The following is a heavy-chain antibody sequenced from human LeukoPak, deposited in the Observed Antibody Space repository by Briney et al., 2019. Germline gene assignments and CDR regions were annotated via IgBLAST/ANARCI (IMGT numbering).Heavy chain of an antibody. D-gene: IGHD6-13*01. CDR2: ISSSSSYI. CDR1: GFTFSNAW. Sequence: GGSLRLSCAASGFTFSNAWMSWVRQAPGKGLEWVSSISSSSSYIYYADSVKGRFTISRDNAKNSLYLQMNSLRAEDTAVYYCARDQHSSSCPDYWGQGTLVTVSS. CDR3: ARDQHSSSCPDY. J-gene: IGHJ4*02. V-gene: IGHV3-21*01.